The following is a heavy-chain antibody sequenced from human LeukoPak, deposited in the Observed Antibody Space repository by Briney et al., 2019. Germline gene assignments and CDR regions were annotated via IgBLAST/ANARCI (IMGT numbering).Heavy chain of an antibody. J-gene: IGHJ4*02. CDR2: IYYSGST. Sequence: SEPLSLTCTVSGGSISSSSYYWGWIRQPPGKGLEWIGSIYYSGSTYYNPSLKSRVTISVDTSKNQFSLKLSSVTAADTAVYYCARRDVWGSYRSLGDYWGQGTLVTVSS. V-gene: IGHV4-39*01. CDR3: ARRDVWGSYRSLGDY. D-gene: IGHD3-16*02. CDR1: GGSISSSSYY.